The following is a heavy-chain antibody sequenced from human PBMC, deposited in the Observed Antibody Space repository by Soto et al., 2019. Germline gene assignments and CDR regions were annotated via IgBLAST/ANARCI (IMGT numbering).Heavy chain of an antibody. CDR1: GGTFSSYA. CDR2: FDPEDGET. CDR3: ATQAPQIPIEYYYYGMDV. V-gene: IGHV1-24*01. J-gene: IGHJ6*02. Sequence: GASVKVSCKASGGTFSSYAIIWVRQAPGKGLEWMGGFDPEDGETIYAQKFQGRVTMTEDTSTDTAYMELSSLRSEDTAVYYCATQAPQIPIEYYYYGMDVWGQGTTVTVSS.